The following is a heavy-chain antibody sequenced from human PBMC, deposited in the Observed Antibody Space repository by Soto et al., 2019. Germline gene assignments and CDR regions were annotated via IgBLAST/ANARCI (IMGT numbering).Heavy chain of an antibody. CDR1: GGSISSGRYY. D-gene: IGHD2-15*01. CDR3: ARVHCSGGSCYFFDY. Sequence: PSETLSLTCSVSGGSISSGRYYWSWIRQHPGKGLEWVGYISSSGATYYTPSLRNRVTISVDKSKNQFSLKMGSVTAADTAVYYCARVHCSGGSCYFFDYWGQGTLVTVSS. CDR2: ISSSGAT. V-gene: IGHV4-31*03. J-gene: IGHJ4*02.